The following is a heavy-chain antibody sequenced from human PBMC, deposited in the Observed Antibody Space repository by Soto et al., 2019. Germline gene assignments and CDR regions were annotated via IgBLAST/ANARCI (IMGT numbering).Heavy chain of an antibody. CDR1: GFTFSSDA. CDR3: AKRSSSSTFDY. Sequence: EVQLLESGGGLLQPGESLRLSFAASGFTFSSDAMSWVRQAPGKGLEWVSVISGSDDSTYYADSVKGRFTISRDTSKNTLYLQMNSLRAEDTAVYYCAKRSSSSTFDYWGKGTLVTVSS. CDR2: ISGSDDST. V-gene: IGHV3-23*01. J-gene: IGHJ4*02. D-gene: IGHD6-6*01.